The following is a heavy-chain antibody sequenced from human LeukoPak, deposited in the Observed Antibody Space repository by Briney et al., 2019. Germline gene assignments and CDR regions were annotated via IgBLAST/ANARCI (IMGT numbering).Heavy chain of an antibody. V-gene: IGHV1-2*06. CDR2: INPNSGGT. J-gene: IGHJ4*02. Sequence: ASVKVSCKASGYTFTRYVISWVRQAPGQGLEWMGRINPNSGGTNYAQKFQGRVTMTRDTSISTAYMELSRLRSDDTAVYYCARDLAQGSGWYYFDYWGQGTLVTVSS. CDR1: GYTFTRYV. CDR3: ARDLAQGSGWYYFDY. D-gene: IGHD6-19*01.